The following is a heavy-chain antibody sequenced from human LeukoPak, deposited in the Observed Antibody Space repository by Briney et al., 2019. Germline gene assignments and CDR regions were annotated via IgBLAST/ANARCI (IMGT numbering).Heavy chain of an antibody. J-gene: IGHJ6*03. Sequence: GGSLRLSCAASGFTFSSYWMSWVRQAPGKGLEWVANIKQDGSEKYYVDSVKGRFTISRNNAKNSLYLQMNSLRAEDTAVYYCARVVVVVAATLDYYYYMDVWGKGTTVTVSS. CDR2: IKQDGSEK. D-gene: IGHD2-15*01. CDR3: ARVVVVVAATLDYYYYMDV. CDR1: GFTFSSYW. V-gene: IGHV3-7*01.